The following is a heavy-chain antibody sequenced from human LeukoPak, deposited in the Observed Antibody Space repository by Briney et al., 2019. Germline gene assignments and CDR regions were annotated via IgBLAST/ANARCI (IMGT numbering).Heavy chain of an antibody. Sequence: ASVNVSCKASGYTFTSYGIRWVRQAPGQGLEWMGWISAYNGNTNYAQKLQGRVTMTTDTSTRTAYMKLRSLRSDDTAGSYCARETGTTVSYDYWGQGVLVTVSS. CDR3: ARETGTTVSYDY. CDR2: ISAYNGNT. V-gene: IGHV1-18*01. J-gene: IGHJ4*02. CDR1: GYTFTSYG. D-gene: IGHD1-7*01.